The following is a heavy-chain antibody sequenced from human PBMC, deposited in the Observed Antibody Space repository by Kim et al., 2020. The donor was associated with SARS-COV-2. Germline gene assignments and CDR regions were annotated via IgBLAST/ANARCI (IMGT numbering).Heavy chain of an antibody. CDR2: ISYDGSNK. J-gene: IGHJ6*02. CDR1: GFTFSSYA. CDR3: ARRTRNCCGMDV. Sequence: GGSLRLSCAASGFTFSSYAMHWVRQAPGKGLEWVAVISYDGSNKYYADSVKGRFTISRDNSKNTLYLQMKSLRTEETAVYFCARRTRNCCGMDVWGQGTTVTVSS. V-gene: IGHV3-30-3*01.